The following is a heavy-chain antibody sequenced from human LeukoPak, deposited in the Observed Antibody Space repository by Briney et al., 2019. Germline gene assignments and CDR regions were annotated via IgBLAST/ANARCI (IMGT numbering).Heavy chain of an antibody. V-gene: IGHV3-23*01. D-gene: IGHD2-15*01. CDR2: FSGGVDTT. Sequence: PGRSLRLSCAASGFTFTSYAMSWVRQTPGEGLECVSTFSGGVDTTYYADSVKGCFTISRDNSKNTLDLQMNSLGAEDTAVYYCAKATLRTCSGARCYYFDNWGQGTLVTVSS. CDR1: GFTFTSYA. J-gene: IGHJ4*02. CDR3: AKATLRTCSGARCYYFDN.